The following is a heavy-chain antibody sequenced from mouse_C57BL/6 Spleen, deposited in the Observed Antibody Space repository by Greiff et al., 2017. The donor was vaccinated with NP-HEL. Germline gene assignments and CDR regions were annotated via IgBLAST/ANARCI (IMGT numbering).Heavy chain of an antibody. CDR1: GYTFTDYY. CDR3: ARRGFITTVVAHYFDY. CDR2: INPNNGGT. Sequence: EVQLQQSGPELVKPGASVKISCKASGYTFTDYYMNWVKQSHGKSLEWIGDINPNNGGTSYNQKFKGKATLTVDKSSSTAYMELRSLTSEDSAVYYCARRGFITTVVAHYFDYWGQGTTLTVSS. D-gene: IGHD1-1*01. V-gene: IGHV1-26*01. J-gene: IGHJ2*01.